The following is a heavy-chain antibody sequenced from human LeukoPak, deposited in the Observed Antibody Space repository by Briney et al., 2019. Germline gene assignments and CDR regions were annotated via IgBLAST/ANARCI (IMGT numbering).Heavy chain of an antibody. Sequence: GGSLRLSCAASGFTFSSYAMSWVRQAPGKGLEWVSAISGSRGSTYYADSVKGRFTISRDNSKNTLYLQMNSLRAEDTAVYYCAKGPVLRYFDWLRRGVDYWGQGTLVTVSS. J-gene: IGHJ4*02. CDR2: ISGSRGST. V-gene: IGHV3-23*01. CDR1: GFTFSSYA. D-gene: IGHD3-9*01. CDR3: AKGPVLRYFDWLRRGVDY.